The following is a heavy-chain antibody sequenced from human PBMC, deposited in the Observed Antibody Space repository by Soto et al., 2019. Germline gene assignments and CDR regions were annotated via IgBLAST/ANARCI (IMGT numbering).Heavy chain of an antibody. D-gene: IGHD6-6*01. CDR3: ATARSVWGIEARYYSYGMDV. J-gene: IGHJ6*02. Sequence: GGSLRLSCAASGFTFSSYAMSWVRQAPGKGLEWVAAIRGGGGRTYYADSVKGRFTISRDNSKNTLYLQMNSLRAEDKALYYCATARSVWGIEARYYSYGMDVWGQGTTVTVSS. CDR2: IRGGGGRT. V-gene: IGHV3-23*01. CDR1: GFTFSSYA.